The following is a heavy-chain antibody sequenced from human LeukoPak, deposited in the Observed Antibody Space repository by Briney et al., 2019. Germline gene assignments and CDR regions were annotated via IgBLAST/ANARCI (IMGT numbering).Heavy chain of an antibody. CDR2: IYPGDSDT. V-gene: IGHV5-51*01. D-gene: IGHD3-10*01. CDR3: ARQRTMVRGVYDY. J-gene: IGHJ4*02. CDR1: GYSFTSYW. Sequence: GESLKISCKGSGYSFTSYWIGWVRQMSGKGLEWMGIIYPGDSDTRYSPSFQGQVTISADKSISTAYLQWSSLKASDTAMYYCARQRTMVRGVYDYWGQGTLVTVSS.